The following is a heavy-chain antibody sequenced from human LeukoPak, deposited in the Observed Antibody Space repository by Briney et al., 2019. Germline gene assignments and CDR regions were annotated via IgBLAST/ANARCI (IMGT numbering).Heavy chain of an antibody. D-gene: IGHD3-22*01. Sequence: SETLSLTGAVSGYSISSGYYWGWIRQPPGKGLEWIGSIYHSGSTYYNPSLKSRVTISVDTSKNQFSLKLSSVTAADTAVYYCARTSYYYDSSGYTPFDYWGQGTLVTVSS. J-gene: IGHJ4*02. CDR3: ARTSYYYDSSGYTPFDY. CDR1: GYSISSGYY. V-gene: IGHV4-38-2*01. CDR2: IYHSGST.